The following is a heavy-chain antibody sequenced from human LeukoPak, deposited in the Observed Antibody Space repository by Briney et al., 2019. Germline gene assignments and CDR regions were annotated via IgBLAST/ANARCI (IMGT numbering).Heavy chain of an antibody. CDR2: IYNSANT. CDR1: GDSISSSSYC. D-gene: IGHD5-12*01. CDR3: ARHSRSAYTGYENAFDI. J-gene: IGHJ3*02. V-gene: IGHV4-39*01. Sequence: SDTLSLTCTVSGDSISSSSYCWDWIRQPPGKGLEWIGDIYNSANTHYNPSLKTRITMSVDTSKNQFSLKLNSVTAADTGIYYCARHSRSAYTGYENAFDIWGQGTMVTASS.